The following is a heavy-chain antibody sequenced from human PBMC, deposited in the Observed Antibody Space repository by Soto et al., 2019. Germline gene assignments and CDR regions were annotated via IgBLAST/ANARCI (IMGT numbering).Heavy chain of an antibody. CDR1: GFTFSSYA. J-gene: IGHJ4*02. V-gene: IGHV3-30-3*01. Sequence: GGSLRLSCAASGFTFSSYAMHWVRQAPGKGLEWVAVISYDGSNKYYADSVKGRFTISRDNSKNTLYLQMNSLRAEDTAVYYCARPNYYDSSGYYSAVFDYWGQGTLVTVSS. CDR3: ARPNYYDSSGYYSAVFDY. D-gene: IGHD3-22*01. CDR2: ISYDGSNK.